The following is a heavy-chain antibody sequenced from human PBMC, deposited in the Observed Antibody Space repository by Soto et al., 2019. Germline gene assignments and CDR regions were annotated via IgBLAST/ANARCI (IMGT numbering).Heavy chain of an antibody. CDR2: ISYDGSNK. V-gene: IGHV3-30-3*01. CDR1: GFTFSSYA. Sequence: QVQLVESGGGVVQPGRSLRLSCAASGFTFSSYAMHWVRQAPGKGLEWVAVISYDGSNKYYADSVKGRFTISRDNSKNTLYLQMNSLRADDTAVYYCARDLRGYSYGYRLRWFDGADYWGQGTLVTVSS. D-gene: IGHD5-18*01. CDR3: ARDLRGYSYGYRLRWFDGADY. J-gene: IGHJ4*02.